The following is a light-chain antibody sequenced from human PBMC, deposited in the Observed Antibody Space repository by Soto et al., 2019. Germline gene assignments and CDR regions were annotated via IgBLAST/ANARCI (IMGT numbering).Light chain of an antibody. CDR1: SSDLGGYKH. CDR2: EVS. J-gene: IGLJ1*01. Sequence: QSVLTQPASVSGSPGQSITISCTGTSSDLGGYKHVSWYQHHPGKAPKLMIYEVSNRPSGVSNRFSGSKSGYTASLTISGLQAEDEADYYCNSQRSSGTRVFGTGTKVTVL. V-gene: IGLV2-14*01. CDR3: NSQRSSGTRV.